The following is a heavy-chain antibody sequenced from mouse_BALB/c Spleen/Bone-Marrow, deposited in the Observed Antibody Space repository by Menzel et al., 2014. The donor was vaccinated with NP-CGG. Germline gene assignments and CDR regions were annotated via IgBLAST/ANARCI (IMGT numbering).Heavy chain of an antibody. CDR3: AVYYYGRSSFAY. CDR2: IDPANVNT. D-gene: IGHD1-1*01. J-gene: IGHJ3*01. CDR1: DFNIKDAY. Sequence: EVKLQESGAELVKPGASVKLSCTASDFNIKDAYMHWVKQRPERGLEWIGRIDPANVNTKYDTKFQGKATITADTSSNTAYLLLSSLTSEDTAVYYCAVYYYGRSSFAYWGQGTLVTVSA. V-gene: IGHV14-3*02.